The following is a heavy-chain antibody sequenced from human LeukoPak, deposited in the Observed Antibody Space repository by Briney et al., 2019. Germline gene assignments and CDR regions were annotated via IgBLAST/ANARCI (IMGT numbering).Heavy chain of an antibody. CDR3: ARGVCGGDCYLREYYYYGMDV. CDR2: IIPIFGIA. CDR1: GGTFSSYA. Sequence: ASVKVSCKASGGTFSSYAISWVRQAPGQGLEWMGRIIPIFGIAKYAQKFQGRVTITADKSTSTDYMELSSRRSEDTDVYYCARGVCGGDCYLREYYYYGMDVWGQGTTVTVSS. D-gene: IGHD2-21*02. J-gene: IGHJ6*02. V-gene: IGHV1-69*04.